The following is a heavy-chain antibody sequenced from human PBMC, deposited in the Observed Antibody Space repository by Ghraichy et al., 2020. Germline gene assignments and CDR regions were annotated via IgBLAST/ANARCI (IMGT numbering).Heavy chain of an antibody. Sequence: LSLTCVGSGFTFSSYTMNWVRQSPGKGLEWLSHITSSGRTISYAESVKGRFSISRDNAQNSLYLQMNSLRDDDTAVYFCARASTVVRFFYYAGMDVWGQGTTVTVSS. CDR1: GFTFSSYT. D-gene: IGHD4-23*01. J-gene: IGHJ6*02. V-gene: IGHV3-48*02. CDR2: ITSSGRTI. CDR3: ARASTVVRFFYYAGMDV.